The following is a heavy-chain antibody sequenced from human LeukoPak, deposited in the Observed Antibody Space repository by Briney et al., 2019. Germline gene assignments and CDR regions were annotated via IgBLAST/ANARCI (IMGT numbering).Heavy chain of an antibody. CDR1: GGSISRYY. D-gene: IGHD3-22*01. CDR3: ARSGAYDSSGYYDY. Sequence: KPSETLPLTCTVSGGSISRYYWSWIRQPPGKGLEWIGYIYYNGSTNYNPSLKSRVTISVDTSKNQLSLKLSSVTAADTAVYYCARSGAYDSSGYYDYWGQGTLVTVSS. V-gene: IGHV4-59*01. CDR2: IYYNGST. J-gene: IGHJ4*02.